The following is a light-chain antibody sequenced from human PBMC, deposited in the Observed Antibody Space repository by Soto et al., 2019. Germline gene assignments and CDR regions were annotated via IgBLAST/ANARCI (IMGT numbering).Light chain of an antibody. V-gene: IGLV1-40*01. J-gene: IGLJ1*01. Sequence: QSVLTQPPSVSGAPGQRVTISCTGMTSNIGATYDVHWYQQLPGTAPKLLIYGNNNRPSGVPDRFSASKSGTSASLAIAGLKAEDEADYYCQSYYSSLKYVFGTGTKLTVL. CDR3: QSYYSSLKYV. CDR2: GNN. CDR1: TSNIGATYD.